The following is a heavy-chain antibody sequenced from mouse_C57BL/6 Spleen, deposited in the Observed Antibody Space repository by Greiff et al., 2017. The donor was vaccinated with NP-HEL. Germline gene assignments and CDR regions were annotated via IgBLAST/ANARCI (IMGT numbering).Heavy chain of an antibody. CDR1: GFTFSSYA. V-gene: IGHV5-4*03. D-gene: IGHD2-4*01. J-gene: IGHJ3*01. Sequence: EVMLVESGGGLVKPGGSLKLSCAASGFTFSSYAMSWVRQTPEKRLEWVATISDGGSYTYYPDNVKGRFTISRDNATNNLYLQMSHLQSEDTALYDCARAGYDYDGTWFAYWGQGTLVTVSA. CDR3: ARAGYDYDGTWFAY. CDR2: ISDGGSYT.